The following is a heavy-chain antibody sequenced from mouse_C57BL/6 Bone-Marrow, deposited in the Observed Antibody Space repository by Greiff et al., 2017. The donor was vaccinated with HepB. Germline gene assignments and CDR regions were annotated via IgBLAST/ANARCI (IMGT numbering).Heavy chain of an antibody. D-gene: IGHD1-1*01. CDR1: GYTFTSYW. V-gene: IGHV1-69*01. J-gene: IGHJ4*01. CDR3: ARNYYGSSYAMDY. CDR2: IDPSDSYT. Sequence: QVQLKQPGAELVMPGASVKLSCKASGYTFTSYWMHWVKQRPGQGLEWIGEIDPSDSYTNYNQKFKGKSTLTVDKSSSTAYMQLSSLTSEDSAGYYCARNYYGSSYAMDYWGQGTSVTVSS.